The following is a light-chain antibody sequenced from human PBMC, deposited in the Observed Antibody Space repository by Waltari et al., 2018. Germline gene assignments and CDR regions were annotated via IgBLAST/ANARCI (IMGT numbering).Light chain of an antibody. CDR3: QQYGLSIFT. CDR2: GGS. Sequence: EIVLTQSPGTLSLSPGERATLSCRASQSLSSSYLAWYQQKPGQAPRHLIYGGSTRATGLPGRFSGSASGADFTLTINRLEPEDSAVYYCQQYGLSIFTFGPGTKVDIK. V-gene: IGKV3-20*01. CDR1: QSLSSSY. J-gene: IGKJ3*01.